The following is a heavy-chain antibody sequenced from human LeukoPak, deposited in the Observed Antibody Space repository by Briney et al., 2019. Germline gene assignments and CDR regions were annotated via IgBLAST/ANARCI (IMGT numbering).Heavy chain of an antibody. CDR3: AKSPRGYTYGHTEYYFDF. J-gene: IGHJ4*02. Sequence: GGSLRLSCEGSDFTFNIYTFQWVRQAPGKGLEWVSAISDNGVGTYYADSVKGRFTISRDNSKNTLYLQMNSLRAEDTAVYYCAKSPRGYTYGHTEYYFDFWGQGTLVTVSS. CDR2: ISDNGVGT. D-gene: IGHD5-18*01. V-gene: IGHV3-23*01. CDR1: DFTFNIYT.